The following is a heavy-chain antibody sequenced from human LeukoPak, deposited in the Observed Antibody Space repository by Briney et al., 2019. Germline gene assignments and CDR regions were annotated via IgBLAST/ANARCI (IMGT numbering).Heavy chain of an antibody. CDR3: ARAYRGYCSGGTCYSDY. Sequence: GGSLRLSCAASGFTFNTCWMHWVRQAPGKGLAWVSGIHSDGSSTSYADSVKGRFTISRDNAKNTLYLQMNSLGAEDTAVYYCARAYRGYCSGGTCYSDYWGQGTLVTVSS. J-gene: IGHJ4*02. V-gene: IGHV3-74*01. CDR1: GFTFNTCW. D-gene: IGHD2-15*01. CDR2: IHSDGSST.